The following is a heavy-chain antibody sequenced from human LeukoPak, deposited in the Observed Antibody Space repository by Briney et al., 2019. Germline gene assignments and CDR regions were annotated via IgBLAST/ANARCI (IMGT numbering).Heavy chain of an antibody. CDR2: INHSGST. V-gene: IGHV4-34*01. Sequence: ASETLSLTCAVYGGSSSGYYWSWIRQPPGKGLEWIGEINHSGSTNYNPSLKSRVTISVDTSKNQFSLKLSSVTAADTAVYYCARGVRYSYGPFDYWGQGTLVTVSS. CDR3: ARGVRYSYGPFDY. D-gene: IGHD5-18*01. CDR1: GGSSSGYY. J-gene: IGHJ4*02.